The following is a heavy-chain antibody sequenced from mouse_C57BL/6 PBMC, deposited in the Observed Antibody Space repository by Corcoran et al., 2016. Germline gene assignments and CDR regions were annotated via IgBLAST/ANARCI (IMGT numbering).Heavy chain of an antibody. CDR3: ATYRLRRRMDY. V-gene: IGHV1-26*01. CDR2: INPNNGGT. Sequence: EVQLQQSGPELVKHGASVKISCKASGYTFTDYYMNWVKQSNGKSLEWMGDINPNNGGTSYNQKFKGKATLTVDKSASTAYMELRSLTSEDSAVYYCATYRLRRRMDYWGQGTSVTVSS. CDR1: GYTFTDYY. J-gene: IGHJ4*01. D-gene: IGHD2-4*01.